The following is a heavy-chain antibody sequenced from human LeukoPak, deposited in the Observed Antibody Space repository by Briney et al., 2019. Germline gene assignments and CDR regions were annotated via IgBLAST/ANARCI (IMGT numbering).Heavy chain of an antibody. J-gene: IGHJ4*02. V-gene: IGHV3-15*01. D-gene: IGHD5-12*01. CDR3: STGNGYE. Sequence: KSGGSLRLSCTASGFTFSDAWMTWVRQPPGEVLEWVGRIKSKTDGGTMDYAAPVKGRFTISRANSKNTLSLQMNSLKTEDTAVYYCSTGNGYEWGQGTLVTVSS. CDR2: IKSKTDGGTM. CDR1: GFTFSDAW.